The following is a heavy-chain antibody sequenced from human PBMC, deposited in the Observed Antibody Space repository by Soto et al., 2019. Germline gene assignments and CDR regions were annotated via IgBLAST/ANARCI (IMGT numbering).Heavy chain of an antibody. CDR1: GASITTYY. CDR2: ISYSGST. Sequence: SETLSLTCTVSGASITTYYWSWIRQPPGKGLEWIGYISYSGSTDYIPSLKSRVTISFDASKNQISLQVRSATATDAAVYYCARDLKEYCSDGKCNWFDPWGQGTLVTVSS. J-gene: IGHJ5*02. V-gene: IGHV4-59*01. D-gene: IGHD2-15*01. CDR3: ARDLKEYCSDGKCNWFDP.